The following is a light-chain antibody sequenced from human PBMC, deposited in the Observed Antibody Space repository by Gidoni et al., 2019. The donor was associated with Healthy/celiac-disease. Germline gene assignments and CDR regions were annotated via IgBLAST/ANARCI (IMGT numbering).Light chain of an antibody. J-gene: IGKJ4*01. V-gene: IGKV1-9*01. CDR3: QQLNSYPRLT. Sequence: DIQLTQSPSFLSASVGDRVTITCRASQGISSYLAWYQQKPVKAPKLLIYAASTLQRGVPSRFSGSGSGTEFTLTISSLQPEDFATYYCQQLNSYPRLTFXGXTKVXIK. CDR1: QGISSY. CDR2: AAS.